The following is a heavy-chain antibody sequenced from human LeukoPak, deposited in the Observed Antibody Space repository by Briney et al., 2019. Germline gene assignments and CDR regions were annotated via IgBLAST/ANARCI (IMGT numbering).Heavy chain of an antibody. CDR3: AKQLGYCSDGSCYFPY. Sequence: PGGSLRLSCAASGFTFSSSAMSWVRQAPGKGLEWVSAISNNGGYIYYADSVQGRFTISRDNSKSTLCLQMNSQRAEDTAVYYCAKQLGYCSDGSCYFPYWGQGTLVTVSS. CDR2: ISNNGGYI. D-gene: IGHD2-15*01. J-gene: IGHJ4*02. V-gene: IGHV3-23*01. CDR1: GFTFSSSA.